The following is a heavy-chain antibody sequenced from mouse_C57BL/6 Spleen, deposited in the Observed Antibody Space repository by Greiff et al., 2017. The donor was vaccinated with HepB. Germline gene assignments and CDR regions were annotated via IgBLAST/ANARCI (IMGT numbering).Heavy chain of an antibody. D-gene: IGHD1-1*01. CDR1: GYAFTNYL. J-gene: IGHJ2*01. CDR2: INPGSGGT. CDR3: ARLNGSSYGYFDY. Sequence: QVQLQQSGAELVRPGTSVKVSCKASGYAFTNYLIEWVKQRPGQGLEWRGVINPGSGGTNYNEKFKGKATLTADKSSSTAYMQLSSLTSEDSAVYFCARLNGSSYGYFDYWGQGTTLTVSS. V-gene: IGHV1-54*01.